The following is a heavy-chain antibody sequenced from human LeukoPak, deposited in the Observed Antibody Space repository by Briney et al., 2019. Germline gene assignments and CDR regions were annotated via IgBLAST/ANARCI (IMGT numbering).Heavy chain of an antibody. Sequence: SETPSLTCTVSGDSLNTYYWTWIRQTPGKELEWIGFVASSGTSNYNPSLKSRVSISIDTSKNQFSLALTSVTPADTAVYYCARVVRGVVTSNWFDPWGQGTLVSVSS. D-gene: IGHD2-21*02. CDR2: VASSGTS. CDR1: GDSLNTYY. CDR3: ARVVRGVVTSNWFDP. V-gene: IGHV4-59*01. J-gene: IGHJ5*02.